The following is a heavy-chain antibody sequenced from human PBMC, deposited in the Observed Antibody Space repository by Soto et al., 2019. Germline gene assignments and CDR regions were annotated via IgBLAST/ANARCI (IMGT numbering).Heavy chain of an antibody. CDR2: ISWNSGSI. Sequence: EVQLVESGGGLVQPGRSLRLSCAASGFTFDDYAMHWVRQAPGKGLEWVSGISWNSGSIGYADSVKGRFTISRDNAKNSLYLQMNSLRAEDTALYYCAKDLRFEGYWGQRTLVTVSS. J-gene: IGHJ4*02. CDR3: AKDLRFEGY. CDR1: GFTFDDYA. V-gene: IGHV3-9*01. D-gene: IGHD3-3*01.